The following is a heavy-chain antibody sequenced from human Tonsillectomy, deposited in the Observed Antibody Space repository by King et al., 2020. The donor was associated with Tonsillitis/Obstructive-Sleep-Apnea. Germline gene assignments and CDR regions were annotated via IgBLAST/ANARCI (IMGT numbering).Heavy chain of an antibody. V-gene: IGHV4-31*03. CDR2: ISYSGST. Sequence: QLQESGPGLVKPSQTLSLTCTVSGGSMSSGSHYWSWIRQHPGKGLEWIGSISYSGSTSYYSSLQSRVTFSIETSKERFSLRLTSFTAADTAVYYCARTGDLRSYWYFDLWGRGTLVTVAS. J-gene: IGHJ2*01. D-gene: IGHD7-27*01. CDR1: GGSMSSGSHY. CDR3: ARTGDLRSYWYFDL.